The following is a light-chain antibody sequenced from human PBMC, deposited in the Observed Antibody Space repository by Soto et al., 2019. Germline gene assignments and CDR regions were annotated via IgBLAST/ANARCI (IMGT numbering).Light chain of an antibody. V-gene: IGLV2-14*01. J-gene: IGLJ7*01. CDR1: SSDVGGYNY. CDR2: EVS. CDR3: NSYAGGLVL. Sequence: QAVLTQPASVSGSPGQSMTISCTGTSSDVGGYNYVSWYQQHPGKAPKLMIYEVSNRPSGVSNRFSGSKSGNTASLTISGLQAEDEADYYCNSYAGGLVLFGGGTQLTVL.